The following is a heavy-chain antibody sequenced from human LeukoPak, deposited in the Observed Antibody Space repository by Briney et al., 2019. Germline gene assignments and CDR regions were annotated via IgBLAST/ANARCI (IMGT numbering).Heavy chain of an antibody. D-gene: IGHD6-13*01. Sequence: SETLSLTCSVSRGSISSDGYYWAWIRQPPGKGLEWIGSLHFRGSIYYNPSLKSRVIISVDTSQNRFSLKLSSLTAADTAVYYCARQIAAPGNHPGYYYHGMDVWGQGTTVTVSS. CDR2: LHFRGSI. CDR1: RGSISSDGYY. CDR3: ARQIAAPGNHPGYYYHGMDV. J-gene: IGHJ6*02. V-gene: IGHV4-39*01.